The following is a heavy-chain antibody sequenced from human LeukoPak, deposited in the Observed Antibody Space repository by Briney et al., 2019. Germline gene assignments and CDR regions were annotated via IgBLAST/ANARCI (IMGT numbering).Heavy chain of an antibody. CDR2: MNPTSGGT. Sequence: ASVKVSCKASGYTFTGYYMHWVRQAPGQGLEWMGWMNPTSGGTNYAQKFQGRVTMTRDTSISTAYMELSRLRSDDTAVYYCARVWSLRFYDSSGYSYAFDIWGQGTMVTVSS. CDR3: ARVWSLRFYDSSGYSYAFDI. CDR1: GYTFTGYY. D-gene: IGHD3-22*01. J-gene: IGHJ3*02. V-gene: IGHV1-2*02.